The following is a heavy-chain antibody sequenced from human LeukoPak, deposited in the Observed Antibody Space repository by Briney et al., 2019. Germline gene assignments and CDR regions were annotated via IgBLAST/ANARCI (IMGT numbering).Heavy chain of an antibody. J-gene: IGHJ4*02. CDR3: ARGPRNYYDSSGYR. CDR2: IYYSGST. Sequence: SETLSLTCTVSGGSISSYYWSWIRQPPGKGLEWIGYIYYSGSTNYNPSLKSRVTISVDTSKNQFSLKLSSVTAADTAVYYCARGPRNYYDSSGYRWGQGTLVTVS. V-gene: IGHV4-59*01. D-gene: IGHD3-22*01. CDR1: GGSISSYY.